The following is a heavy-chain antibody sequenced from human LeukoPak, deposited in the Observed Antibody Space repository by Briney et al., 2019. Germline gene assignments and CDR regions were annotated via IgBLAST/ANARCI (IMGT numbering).Heavy chain of an antibody. CDR2: IKQDGSEK. D-gene: IGHD3-3*01. J-gene: IGHJ6*02. CDR1: GFTFSSYW. CDR3: ASTLVYDFWSGYFFDHGMDV. V-gene: IGHV3-7*01. Sequence: QPGGSLRLSCAASGFTFSSYWMSWVRQAPGKGLEWVANIKQDGSEKYYVDSVKGRFTISRDNAKNSLYLQMNSLRAEDTAVYYCASTLVYDFWSGYFFDHGMDVWGQGTTVTVSS.